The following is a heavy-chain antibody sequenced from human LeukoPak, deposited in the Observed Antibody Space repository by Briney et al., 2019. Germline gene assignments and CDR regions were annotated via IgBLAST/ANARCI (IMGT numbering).Heavy chain of an antibody. V-gene: IGHV1-2*02. Sequence: GASVKVSCKASGCTFTRYYMHGVRQAPGRGRDWVGWINPNSGGTNYAQKFQGRVTMTRDTSISTAYMELRRLRSAATAVYYCARGGMVRGVIIWGDYFDYWGQGTLVTVSS. CDR2: INPNSGGT. J-gene: IGHJ4*02. D-gene: IGHD3-10*01. CDR1: GCTFTRYY. CDR3: ARGGMVRGVIIWGDYFDY.